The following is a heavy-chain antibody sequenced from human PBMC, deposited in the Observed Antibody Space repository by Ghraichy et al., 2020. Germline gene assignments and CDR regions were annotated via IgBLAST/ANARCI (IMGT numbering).Heavy chain of an antibody. V-gene: IGHV3-13*05. D-gene: IGHD3-22*01. CDR2: IGPGGDP. CDR1: GFAFSDYD. J-gene: IGHJ4*02. Sequence: GESLNISCSASGFAFSDYDMHWVRQPTGKPLEWVSAIGPGGDPYYPGSVKGRFTISRENAKNSLYLHMNNLRAGDTAIYYCVRGRYYYDSGAYYHFDYWGQGTLVSVSS. CDR3: VRGRYYYDSGAYYHFDY.